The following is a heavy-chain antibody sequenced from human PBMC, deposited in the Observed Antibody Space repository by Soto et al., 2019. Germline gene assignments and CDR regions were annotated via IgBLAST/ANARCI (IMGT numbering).Heavy chain of an antibody. D-gene: IGHD3-22*01. V-gene: IGHV1-18*04. J-gene: IGHJ4*02. CDR3: ARVDYYDSSGYYGY. CDR2: ISGYNGNT. CDR1: GYTFTIYG. Sequence: ASVKVSCKASGYTFTIYGIPWVRQAPGQGLEWMGWISGYNGNTDYAQNLQDRVTLTTGASTSSVYMELRSLRSDDTAVYYCARVDYYDSSGYYGYWGQGTLVTVT.